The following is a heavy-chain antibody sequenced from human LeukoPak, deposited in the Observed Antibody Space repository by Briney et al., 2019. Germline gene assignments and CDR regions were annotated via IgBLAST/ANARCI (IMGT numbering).Heavy chain of an antibody. Sequence: PGGSLRLSCAASGFTFSSYSMNWVRQAPGKGLEWVSSISSSSSYIYYADSVKGRFTISRDNAKNSLYLQMNSLRAEDTAVYYCARTPRSNGGGDYWGQGTLATVSS. CDR1: GFTFSSYS. CDR2: ISSSSSYI. CDR3: ARTPRSNGGGDY. D-gene: IGHD4-23*01. V-gene: IGHV3-21*01. J-gene: IGHJ4*02.